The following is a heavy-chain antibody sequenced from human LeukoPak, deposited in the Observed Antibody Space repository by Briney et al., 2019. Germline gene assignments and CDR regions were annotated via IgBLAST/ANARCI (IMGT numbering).Heavy chain of an antibody. V-gene: IGHV3-30*18. CDR2: ISSDRSNK. J-gene: IGHJ4*02. Sequence: GGSLRLSCAVSGLTFSSYGMLWVRQAPGRGREWVAVISSDRSNKNYADSVEGRFTIYRDNSKNTLYLQVNGLRPEETAVYYCAQELYYADSSGNIDYWGQGTLVTVSS. CDR1: GLTFSSYG. CDR3: AQELYYADSSGNIDY. D-gene: IGHD3-22*01.